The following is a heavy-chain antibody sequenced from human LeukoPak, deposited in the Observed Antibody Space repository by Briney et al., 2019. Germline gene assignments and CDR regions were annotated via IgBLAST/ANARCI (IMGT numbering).Heavy chain of an antibody. V-gene: IGHV4-39*07. D-gene: IGHD3-22*01. Sequence: SETLSFTCTVSGGSISSSSYYWGWLRQPPGKGLEWIGSIYYSGSTYYNPSLKRRVTISVDTSKNQFSLKLSSVTAADTAVYYCAREDRRSGYWLDAFDIWGQGTMVTVSS. CDR1: GGSISSSSYY. CDR3: AREDRRSGYWLDAFDI. CDR2: IYYSGST. J-gene: IGHJ3*02.